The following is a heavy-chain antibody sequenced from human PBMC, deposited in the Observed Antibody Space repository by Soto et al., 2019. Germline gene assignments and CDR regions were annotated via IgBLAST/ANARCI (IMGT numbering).Heavy chain of an antibody. Sequence: GGSLRLSCAASGFTFSSYAMHWVRQAPGKGLEWVAVISYDGSNKYYADSVKGRFTISRDNSKNTLYLQMNSLRAEDTAVYYCARDGGMIVVANDAFDIWGQGTMVTVS. CDR1: GFTFSSYA. CDR2: ISYDGSNK. CDR3: ARDGGMIVVANDAFDI. J-gene: IGHJ3*02. V-gene: IGHV3-30-3*01. D-gene: IGHD3-22*01.